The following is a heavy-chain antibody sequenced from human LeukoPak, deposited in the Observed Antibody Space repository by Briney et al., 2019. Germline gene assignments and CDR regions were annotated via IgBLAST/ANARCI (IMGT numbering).Heavy chain of an antibody. J-gene: IGHJ6*02. CDR2: ISSSSSTI. D-gene: IGHD6-19*01. Sequence: PGGSLRLSCAASGFTFSSYSMNWVRQAPGKGLEWVSYISSSSSTIYYADSVKGRFTISRDNAKNSLYLQMNSLRDEDTAVYYCAKDGDGSGWYSYYYYGMDVWGQGTTVTVSS. CDR3: AKDGDGSGWYSYYYYGMDV. CDR1: GFTFSSYS. V-gene: IGHV3-48*02.